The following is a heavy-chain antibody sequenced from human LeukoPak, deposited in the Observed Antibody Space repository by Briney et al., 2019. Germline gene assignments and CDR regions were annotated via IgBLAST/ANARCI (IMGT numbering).Heavy chain of an antibody. D-gene: IGHD6-19*01. Sequence: PGGSLRLSXAASGFTVSSNYMTWVLQAPGKGLEWVSVIYSGGNTYYADSVKGRFTISRDNSKNTLYLQMNSLRAEDTAVYYCAAARQWLVPDYWGQGTLVTVSS. CDR1: GFTVSSNY. J-gene: IGHJ4*02. V-gene: IGHV3-53*01. CDR3: AAARQWLVPDY. CDR2: IYSGGNT.